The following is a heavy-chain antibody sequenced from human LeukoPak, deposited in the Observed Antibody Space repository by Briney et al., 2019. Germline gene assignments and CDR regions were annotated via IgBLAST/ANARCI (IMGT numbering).Heavy chain of an antibody. CDR3: ARSGYSSGWYLGY. CDR1: GSSISSGYY. CDR2: IYHSGST. J-gene: IGHJ4*02. V-gene: IGHV4-38-2*02. Sequence: PSETLSLTCTVSGSSISSGYYWGWIRQPPGKGLEWIGSIYHSGSTYYNPSLKSRVTISVDTSKNQFSLKLSSVTAADTAVYYCARSGYSSGWYLGYWGQGSLVTVSS. D-gene: IGHD6-19*01.